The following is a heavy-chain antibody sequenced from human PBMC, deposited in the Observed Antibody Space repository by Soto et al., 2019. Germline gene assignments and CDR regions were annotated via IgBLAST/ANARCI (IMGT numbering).Heavy chain of an antibody. CDR2: ISWNSGSI. CDR1: GFTFDDYA. D-gene: IGHD1-20*01. CDR3: AKDDQHNSLTPSFDY. V-gene: IGHV3-9*01. J-gene: IGHJ4*02. Sequence: GGSLRLSCAASGFTFDDYAMHWVRQAPGKGLEWVSGISWNSGSIGYADSVKGRFTISRDNAKNSLYLQMNSLRAEDTALYYCAKDDQHNSLTPSFDYWGQGTLVTVSS.